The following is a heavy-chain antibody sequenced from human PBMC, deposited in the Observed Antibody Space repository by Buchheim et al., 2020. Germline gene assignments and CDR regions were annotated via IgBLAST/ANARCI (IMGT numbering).Heavy chain of an antibody. CDR2: IWYDGSSK. J-gene: IGHJ4*02. V-gene: IGHV3-33*01. Sequence: QVQLVESGGGVVQPGRSLRLSCAASGFTFSNYGMHWVRQAPGKGLEWVAVIWYDGSSKYYADSVKGRFTISRDHSKTTLYLQMNSLRVEDTAVYYCATARRSRGYYIDYWGQGTL. CDR3: ATARRSRGYYIDY. CDR1: GFTFSNYG. D-gene: IGHD3-3*01.